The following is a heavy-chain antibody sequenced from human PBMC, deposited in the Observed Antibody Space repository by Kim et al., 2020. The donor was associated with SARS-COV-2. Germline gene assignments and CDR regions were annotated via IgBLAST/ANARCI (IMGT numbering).Heavy chain of an antibody. CDR1: GFTFSSYW. J-gene: IGHJ4*02. D-gene: IGHD3-10*01. V-gene: IGHV3-7*01. CDR2: IKQDGSEK. Sequence: LSLTCAASGFTFSSYWMSWVRQAPGKGLEWVANIKQDGSEKYYVDSVKGRFTISRDNAKNSLYLQMNSLRAEDTAVYYCAREFMVRGVIIGGGSDYWGQGTLVTVSS. CDR3: AREFMVRGVIIGGGSDY.